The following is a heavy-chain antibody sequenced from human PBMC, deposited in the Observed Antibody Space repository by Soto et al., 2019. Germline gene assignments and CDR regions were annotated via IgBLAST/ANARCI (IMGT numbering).Heavy chain of an antibody. Sequence: GGSLRLSCAASGFTFSGSAMHWVRQASGKGLEWVGRIRSKANSYATAYAASVKGRFTISRDDSKNTAYLQMNSLKTEDTAVYYCTRPDDYGDYVGFDYWGQGTLVTVSS. CDR2: IRSKANSYAT. J-gene: IGHJ4*02. D-gene: IGHD4-17*01. CDR1: GFTFSGSA. V-gene: IGHV3-73*01. CDR3: TRPDDYGDYVGFDY.